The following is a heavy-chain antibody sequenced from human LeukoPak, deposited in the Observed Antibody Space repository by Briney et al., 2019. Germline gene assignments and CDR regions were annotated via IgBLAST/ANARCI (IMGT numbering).Heavy chain of an antibody. V-gene: IGHV3-7*03. CDR3: ARDLVEPIYYGMDV. CDR2: IKQDGSEK. Sequence: GGSLRLSCGASGFTFSSYWMSWVRQAPGKGLEWVANIKQDGSEKYYVDSVKGRFTISRDNAKNSLYLQMNSLRAEDTAVYYCARDLVEPIYYGMDVWGKGTTVTVSS. J-gene: IGHJ6*04. D-gene: IGHD2-15*01. CDR1: GFTFSSYW.